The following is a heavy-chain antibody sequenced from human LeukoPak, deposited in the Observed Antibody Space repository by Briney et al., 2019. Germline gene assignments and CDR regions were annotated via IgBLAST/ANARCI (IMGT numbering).Heavy chain of an antibody. J-gene: IGHJ4*02. V-gene: IGHV3-23*01. CDR1: GFTFSSYA. D-gene: IGHD6-13*01. Sequence: GGSLRLSCAASGFTFSSYAMSWVRQAPGKGLEWVSAISGSGTSTYYADSVKGRFTISRDNSKNTLYLQMNSLRAEDTAVYYCAQSQYSSSWAIDYWGQGTLVTVSS. CDR2: ISGSGTST. CDR3: AQSQYSSSWAIDY.